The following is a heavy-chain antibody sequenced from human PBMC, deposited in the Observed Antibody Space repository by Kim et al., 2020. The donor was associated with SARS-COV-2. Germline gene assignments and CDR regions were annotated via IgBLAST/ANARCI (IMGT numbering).Heavy chain of an antibody. D-gene: IGHD6-19*01. J-gene: IGHJ6*02. CDR3: ARSEASGKNYYGMDV. V-gene: IGHV3-21*01. Sequence: DSVKGRFTISRDNAKNSLYLQMNSLRAEDTAVYYCARSEASGKNYYGMDVWGQGTTVTVSS.